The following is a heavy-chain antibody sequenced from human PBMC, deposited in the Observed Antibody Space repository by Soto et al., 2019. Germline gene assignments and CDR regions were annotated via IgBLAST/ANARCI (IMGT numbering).Heavy chain of an antibody. CDR3: ARKGAGDAFDI. J-gene: IGHJ3*02. CDR2: IYYSGST. Sequence: SETLSLTCTVSGGSISSYYWSWIRQPPGKGLEWIGYIYYSGSTNYNPSLKSRVTISVDTSKNQFSLKLSYVTAADTAVDYCARKGAGDAFDIWGQGTMVTVSS. D-gene: IGHD6-13*01. V-gene: IGHV4-59*01. CDR1: GGSISSYY.